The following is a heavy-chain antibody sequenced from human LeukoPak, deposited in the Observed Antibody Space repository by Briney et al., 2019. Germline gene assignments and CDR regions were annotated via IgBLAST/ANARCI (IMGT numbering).Heavy chain of an antibody. CDR1: GFTFSDYY. CDR3: ARLIWNDGGFDY. V-gene: IGHV3-7*01. D-gene: IGHD1-1*01. J-gene: IGHJ4*02. CDR2: IKQDGSEK. Sequence: PGGSLRLSCAASGFTFSDYYMSWVRQAPGKGLEWVANIKQDGSEKYYVDSVKGRFTISRDNAKNSLYLQMNSLRAEDTAVYYCARLIWNDGGFDYWGQGTLVTVSS.